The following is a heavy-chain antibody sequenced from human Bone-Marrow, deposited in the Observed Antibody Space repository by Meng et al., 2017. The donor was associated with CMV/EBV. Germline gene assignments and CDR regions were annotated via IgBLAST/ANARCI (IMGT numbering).Heavy chain of an antibody. V-gene: IGHV1-69*05. J-gene: IGHJ6*02. CDR2: IIPIFGTA. CDR1: GGTFSSYA. Sequence: SVKVSCKASGGTFSSYAISWVRQAPGQGLEWMGGIIPIFGTANYAQKFQGRVTITTDESTSTAYMELSSLRSKDTAVYYCARDGDYESHFGMDVWGQGTTVTVSS. D-gene: IGHD3-16*01. CDR3: ARDGDYESHFGMDV.